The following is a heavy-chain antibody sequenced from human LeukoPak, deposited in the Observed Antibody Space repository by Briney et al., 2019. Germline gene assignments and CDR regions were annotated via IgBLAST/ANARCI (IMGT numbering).Heavy chain of an antibody. V-gene: IGHV4-4*07. Sequence: SETLSLTCTVSGGSISSYYWSWIRQPAGKGLEWIGRIYTSGSTGYNPSLKSRVTMSVDTSKNQFSLKLSSVTAADTAVYYCARRSAVAGTKYYYYYGMDVWGQGTTVTVSS. J-gene: IGHJ6*02. D-gene: IGHD6-19*01. CDR3: ARRSAVAGTKYYYYYGMDV. CDR1: GGSISSYY. CDR2: IYTSGST.